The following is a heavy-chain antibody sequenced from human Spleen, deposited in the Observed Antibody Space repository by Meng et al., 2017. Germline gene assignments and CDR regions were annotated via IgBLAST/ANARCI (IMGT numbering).Heavy chain of an antibody. V-gene: IGHV4-4*02. CDR3: TTLYGDSIS. CDR1: GGSISSSYW. D-gene: IGHD4-17*01. Sequence: QVHLQESGPGLVKPSGTLSLTCDISGGSISSSYWWSWVRQPPGKGLEWIGEIYHSGRTNYNPSVKSRVSMSVDKSQNQFSLKLSSVAAADTAVYYCTTLYGDSISWGQGTLVTVSS. CDR2: IYHSGRT. J-gene: IGHJ4*02.